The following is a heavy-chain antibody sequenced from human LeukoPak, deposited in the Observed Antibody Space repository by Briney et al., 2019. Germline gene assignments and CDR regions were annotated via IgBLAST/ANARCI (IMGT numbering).Heavy chain of an antibody. CDR3: ARGHPGEWELLVGDFDY. D-gene: IGHD1-26*01. J-gene: IGHJ4*02. V-gene: IGHV1-2*02. CDR2: INPNSGGT. CDR1: GYTFTDYY. Sequence: GASVKVSCKASGYTFTDYYMHWVRQAPGQGLEWMGWINPNSGGTNYAQEFQGRVTMTRDTSISTAYMELSRLRSDDTAVYYCARGHPGEWELLVGDFDYWGQGTLVTVSS.